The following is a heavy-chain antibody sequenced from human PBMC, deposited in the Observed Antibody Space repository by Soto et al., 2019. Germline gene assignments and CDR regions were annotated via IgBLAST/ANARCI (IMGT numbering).Heavy chain of an antibody. V-gene: IGHV4-39*01. Sequence: QLQLQESGPGLVKPSETLSLTCSVSGGSINSDDSFWGWVRQSPGKGLEWIGSLYYGGSTFYNPSRKSRVTISLDTSKNQFSLRLTSVTAADTAIYYCARQLPVGATSWFDPWGQGTLVTVSS. CDR3: ARQLPVGATSWFDP. CDR2: LYYGGST. D-gene: IGHD1-26*01. J-gene: IGHJ5*02. CDR1: GGSINSDDSF.